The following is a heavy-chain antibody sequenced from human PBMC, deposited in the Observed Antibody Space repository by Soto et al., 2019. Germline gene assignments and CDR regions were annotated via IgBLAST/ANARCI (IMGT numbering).Heavy chain of an antibody. CDR2: IVVGSGNT. Sequence: ASVKVSCKASGFTFTSSAMQWVRQARGQRLEWIGWIVVGSGNTGYAQKFQGRVTMTRNTSTSTAYMELSSLRSEDTAVYYCARGPTYYDFWSGYYDGKYYYYYYYMDVWGKGTTVTVSS. CDR3: ARGPTYYDFWSGYYDGKYYYYYYYMDV. CDR1: GFTFTSSA. J-gene: IGHJ6*03. D-gene: IGHD3-3*01. V-gene: IGHV1-58*02.